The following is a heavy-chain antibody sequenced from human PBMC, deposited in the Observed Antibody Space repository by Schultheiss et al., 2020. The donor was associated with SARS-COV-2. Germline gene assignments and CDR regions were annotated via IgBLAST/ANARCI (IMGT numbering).Heavy chain of an antibody. Sequence: SETLSLTCTVSGGSISSYYWSWIRQPAGKGLEWIGRIYTSGRTNYNPSLESRVAMSVDTTKNQFSLKVSSVTAADTAVYYCARGSGFTQPPRYWGQGTLVTVSS. V-gene: IGHV4-4*07. D-gene: IGHD2-15*01. CDR1: GGSISSYY. CDR3: ARGSGFTQPPRY. J-gene: IGHJ4*02. CDR2: IYTSGRT.